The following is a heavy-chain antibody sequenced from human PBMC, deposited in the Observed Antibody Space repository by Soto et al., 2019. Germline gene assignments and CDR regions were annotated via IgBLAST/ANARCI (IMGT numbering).Heavy chain of an antibody. J-gene: IGHJ5*02. V-gene: IGHV4-39*01. CDR3: ARHSHEDHGDPNWFDP. CDR1: GASISSNINY. CDR2: IYYTGNT. Sequence: QVQLQESGPGLVKPSETLSLTCTVSGASISSNINYWGWIRQPPGKGLEWIASIYYTGNTFYNPSLMTRVTLPVDTSDNQFSLKLTSVTAADTAVYFCARHSHEDHGDPNWFDPWGQGTLVTVSS. D-gene: IGHD4-17*01.